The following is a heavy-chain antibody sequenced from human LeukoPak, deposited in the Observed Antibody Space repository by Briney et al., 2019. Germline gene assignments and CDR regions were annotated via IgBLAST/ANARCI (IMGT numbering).Heavy chain of an antibody. Sequence: GGSLRLSCAASGFTFSYHWMTWVRQAPGKGLEWVSSISYSGSYIYYADSVKGRFTISRDNAENSLYLQMNSLRAEDTAVYYCARGAYGDGYYFDSWGQGTLVTVSS. V-gene: IGHV3-21*01. CDR1: GFTFSYHW. J-gene: IGHJ4*02. CDR3: ARGAYGDGYYFDS. CDR2: ISYSGSYI. D-gene: IGHD4-17*01.